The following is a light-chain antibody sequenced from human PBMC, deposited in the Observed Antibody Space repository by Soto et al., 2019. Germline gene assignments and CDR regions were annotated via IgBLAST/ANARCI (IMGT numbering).Light chain of an antibody. CDR3: QQRSNWTLT. CDR2: EAS. V-gene: IGKV3-15*01. J-gene: IGKJ4*01. CDR1: QTAYKN. Sequence: ELVMTQSPASLSASPGETVTLSCRATQTAYKNLAWYQQKPGQAPRLLIFEASTRATGLPARFSGSGSGTEFTLTIRSLQSEDSAIYYCQQRSNWTLTFGGGTKVEIK.